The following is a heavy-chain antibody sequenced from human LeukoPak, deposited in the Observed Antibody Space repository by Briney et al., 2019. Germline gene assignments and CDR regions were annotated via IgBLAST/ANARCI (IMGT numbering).Heavy chain of an antibody. V-gene: IGHV3-21*01. D-gene: IGHD3-9*01. CDR1: RVTFSGYT. Sequence: GGSLRLSCTASRVTFSGYTMNWVRQAPGKGLEWVSSISRRSSDIYYADSVKGRFTISRDNARNSLYLQMSSLRAEDTAVYYCARALYYDILTGYQTHTYYFHHWGQGTLVSVSS. CDR2: ISRRSSDI. CDR3: ARALYYDILTGYQTHTYYFHH. J-gene: IGHJ4*02.